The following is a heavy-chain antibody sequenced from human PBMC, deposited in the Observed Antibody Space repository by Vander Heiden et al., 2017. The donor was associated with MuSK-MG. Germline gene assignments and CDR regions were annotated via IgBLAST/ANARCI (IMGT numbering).Heavy chain of an antibody. CDR1: GGAFVSRAYF. J-gene: IGHJ2*01. D-gene: IGHD4-4*01. V-gene: IGHV4-39*01. CDR2: FFFRVPA. CDR3: ARRFYNSNFDYCYFDL. Sequence: QVQLAESGPGLVKASGKLSLLCNIHGGAFVSRAYFWGSIRHPARKGLDWLGTFFFRVPASNNTSLEGRVTVSLAVAQHQLFLTLTSVTAAETAVYFCARRFYNSNFDYCYFDLWGRCSLGTVSS.